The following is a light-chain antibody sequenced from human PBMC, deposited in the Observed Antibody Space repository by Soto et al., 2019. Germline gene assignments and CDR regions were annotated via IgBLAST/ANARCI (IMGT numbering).Light chain of an antibody. CDR2: DAS. Sequence: ESVFTQSPPTLSLSPGDKATLSCRASRLVSSYLAWYQQKVGQAPRLLIYDASNRAAGTPGRFSGSGSGTDFTLTISRLEPEDFAVYYCQHFGSSPPWPFGQGSKVDIK. J-gene: IGKJ1*01. CDR1: RLVSSY. CDR3: QHFGSSPPWP. V-gene: IGKV3-20*01.